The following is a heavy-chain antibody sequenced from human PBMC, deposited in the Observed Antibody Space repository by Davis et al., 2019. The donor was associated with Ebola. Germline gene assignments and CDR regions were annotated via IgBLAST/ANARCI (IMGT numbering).Heavy chain of an antibody. V-gene: IGHV3-73*01. CDR1: GFTFSGSA. D-gene: IGHD6-13*01. J-gene: IGHJ4*02. CDR3: TTPRQGYSSSWPTDY. Sequence: PGGSLRLSCAASGFTFSGSAMHWVRQASGKGLEWVGRIRSKANSYATAYAASVKGRFTISRDDSKNTAYLQMNSLKTEDTAVYYCTTPRQGYSSSWPTDYWGQGTLVTVSS. CDR2: IRSKANSYAT.